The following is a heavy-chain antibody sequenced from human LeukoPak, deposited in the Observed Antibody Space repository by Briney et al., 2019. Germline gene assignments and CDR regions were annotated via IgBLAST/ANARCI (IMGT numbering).Heavy chain of an antibody. V-gene: IGHV4-39*01. CDR2: IYYSGST. Sequence: SETLSLTCTVSGGSISSSSYYWGWIRQPPGKGLEWIGSIYYSGSTYYNPSLKSRVTISVDTSKNQFSLKLSSVTAADTAVYYCARGVRGLVGISEPFDYWGQGTLVTVSS. CDR1: GGSISSSSYY. CDR3: ARGVRGLVGISEPFDY. D-gene: IGHD3-10*01. J-gene: IGHJ4*02.